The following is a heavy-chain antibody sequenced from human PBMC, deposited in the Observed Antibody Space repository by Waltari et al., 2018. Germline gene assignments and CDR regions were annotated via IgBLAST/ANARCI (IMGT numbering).Heavy chain of an antibody. CDR2: IYWNDDK. J-gene: IGHJ4*02. CDR3: AHRPSSRYCSSTSCSFFDY. V-gene: IGHV2-5*01. Sequence: GWIRQPPGKALEWLALIYWNDDKRYSPSLKSRLTITKDTSKNQVVLTMTNMDPVDTATYYCAHRPSSRYCSSTSCSFFDYWGQGTLVTVSS. D-gene: IGHD2-2*01.